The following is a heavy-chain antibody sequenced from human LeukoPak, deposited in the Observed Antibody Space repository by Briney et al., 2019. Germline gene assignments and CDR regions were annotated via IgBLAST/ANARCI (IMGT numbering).Heavy chain of an antibody. CDR2: ISYDGSYK. D-gene: IGHD1-1*01. V-gene: IGHV3-30*18. CDR3: AKGTTTPTTGTLEKDAIDI. Sequence: GRSLRLSCAASGFTFRTYDMHWVRQAPGKGLERVAVISYDGSYKYYADSVKGRFTISRDNSENTLLLQTNSLREEDTAVYYCAKGTTTPTTGTLEKDAIDIWGQGTMVTVSS. J-gene: IGHJ3*02. CDR1: GFTFRTYD.